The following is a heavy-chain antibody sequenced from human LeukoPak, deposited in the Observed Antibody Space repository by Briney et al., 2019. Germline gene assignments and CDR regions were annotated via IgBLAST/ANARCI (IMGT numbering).Heavy chain of an antibody. V-gene: IGHV4-34*01. J-gene: IGHJ4*02. CDR3: ARAPYWQQLVRFGY. D-gene: IGHD6-13*01. Sequence: SETLSLTCAVYGGSFSGYYWSWIRQPPGKGLEWIGEINHSGSTNCNPSLKSRVTISVDTSKNQFSLKLSSVTAADTAVYYCARAPYWQQLVRFGYWGQGTLVTVSS. CDR2: INHSGST. CDR1: GGSFSGYY.